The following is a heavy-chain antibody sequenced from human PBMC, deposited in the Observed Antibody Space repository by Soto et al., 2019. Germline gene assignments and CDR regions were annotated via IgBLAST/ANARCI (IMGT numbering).Heavy chain of an antibody. Sequence: QVQLVQSGAEVKKPGASVKVSCKASGYTFTGYYMHWVRQAPGQGLEWMGWINPNSGGTNYAQKFQGWVTMTRDTSISTAYMELSRVRSDDTAVYYCARGDSSSWHYYYYMDVWGKGTTVTVSS. CDR1: GYTFTGYY. CDR3: ARGDSSSWHYYYYMDV. J-gene: IGHJ6*03. D-gene: IGHD6-13*01. V-gene: IGHV1-2*04. CDR2: INPNSGGT.